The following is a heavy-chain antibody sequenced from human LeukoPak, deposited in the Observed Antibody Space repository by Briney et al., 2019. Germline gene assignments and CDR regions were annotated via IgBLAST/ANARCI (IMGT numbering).Heavy chain of an antibody. CDR2: IIPILGIA. CDR3: ARVEIQPLLYGAFDY. V-gene: IGHV1-69*04. D-gene: IGHD2-2*02. CDR1: GGTFSSYA. Sequence: ASVKVSCKASGGTFSSYAISWVRQAPGQGLEWMGRIIPILGIANYAQKFQGRVTITADKSTSTAYMELSSLRSEDTAVYYCARVEIQPLLYGAFDYWGQGTLVTVSS. J-gene: IGHJ4*02.